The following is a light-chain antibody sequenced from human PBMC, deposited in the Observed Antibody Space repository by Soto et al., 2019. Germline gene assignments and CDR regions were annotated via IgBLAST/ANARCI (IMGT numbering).Light chain of an antibody. Sequence: EIVLTQSPGTLSLSPGDRATHSCRASQSVTSTYLAWYQQEPGQAPRLLIYGASSRATGIPDRFSGSGSGTDFTLTISRLEPEDFAVYYCQQYGSSPRTFGQGTKVEIK. CDR3: QQYGSSPRT. J-gene: IGKJ1*01. V-gene: IGKV3-20*01. CDR2: GAS. CDR1: QSVTSTY.